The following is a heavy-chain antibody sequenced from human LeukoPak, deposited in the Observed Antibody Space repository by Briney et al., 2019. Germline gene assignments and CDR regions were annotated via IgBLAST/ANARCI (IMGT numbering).Heavy chain of an antibody. CDR3: AREHPRGEVDDFDY. CDR1: GGTISSYY. D-gene: IGHD3-16*01. Sequence: SETLSLTCTVSGGTISSYYWSWIRQPAGKGLEWIGRIYTSGSTNYNPSLKSRISISVDTSKNQFSLKLTSVTAADTAVYYCAREHPRGEVDDFDYWGQGTLVTVSS. V-gene: IGHV4-4*07. CDR2: IYTSGST. J-gene: IGHJ4*02.